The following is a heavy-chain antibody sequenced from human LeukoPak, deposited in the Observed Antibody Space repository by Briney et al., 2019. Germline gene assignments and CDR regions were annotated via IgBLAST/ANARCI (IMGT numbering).Heavy chain of an antibody. CDR2: IYHSGST. CDR1: GYSLSSGYY. Sequence: SETLSLTXAVSGYSLSSGYYWGWIRQPPGKGLEWIGSIYHSGSTYYNPSLKSRVTISVDTSKNQFSLKLSSVTAADTAVYYCARQIHHFWTSGALGPMDVWGKGTTVTVSS. D-gene: IGHD3-3*02. CDR3: ARQIHHFWTSGALGPMDV. V-gene: IGHV4-38-2*01. J-gene: IGHJ6*04.